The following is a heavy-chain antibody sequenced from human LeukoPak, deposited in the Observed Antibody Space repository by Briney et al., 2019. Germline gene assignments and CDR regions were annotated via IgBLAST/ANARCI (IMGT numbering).Heavy chain of an antibody. CDR3: ARGCSSTSCYDY. J-gene: IGHJ4*02. D-gene: IGHD2-2*01. CDR1: GFTFSSYW. CDR2: INTDGSST. V-gene: IGHV3-74*01. Sequence: PGGSLRLSCAASGFTFSSYWMHWVRQAPGKGLVWFSRINTDGSSTSYADSVKGRVTISRDNAKNTLYMQMNSLRAEDTAVYYCARGCSSTSCYDYWGQGTLVTVSS.